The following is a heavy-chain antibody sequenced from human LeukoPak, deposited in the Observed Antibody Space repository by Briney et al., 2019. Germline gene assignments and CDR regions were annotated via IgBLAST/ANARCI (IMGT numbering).Heavy chain of an antibody. J-gene: IGHJ4*02. D-gene: IGHD5-18*01. V-gene: IGHV3-23*01. CDR1: GFTFSSYA. Sequence: GGSLRLSCAASGFTFSSYAMSWVRQAPGKGLEWVSAISGSGGSTYYADSVKGRFTISRDNAKNSLYLQMNSLRAEDTAVYYCARVRGYSYGSDYWGQGTLVTVSS. CDR2: ISGSGGST. CDR3: ARVRGYSYGSDY.